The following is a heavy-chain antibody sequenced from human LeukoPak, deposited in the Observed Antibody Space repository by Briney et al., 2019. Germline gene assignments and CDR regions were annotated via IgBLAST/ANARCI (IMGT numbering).Heavy chain of an antibody. V-gene: IGHV4-4*07. CDR3: ARDPFGDFWSGSRDAFDI. CDR1: GGSISSYY. J-gene: IGHJ3*02. D-gene: IGHD3-3*01. Sequence: PSETLSLTCTVSGGSISSYYWSWIRQPAGKGLEWIGRIYTSGSTNYNPSLKSRVTMSVDTSKNQFSLKLSSVTAADTAVYYCARDPFGDFWSGSRDAFDIWGQGTMVTVSS. CDR2: IYTSGST.